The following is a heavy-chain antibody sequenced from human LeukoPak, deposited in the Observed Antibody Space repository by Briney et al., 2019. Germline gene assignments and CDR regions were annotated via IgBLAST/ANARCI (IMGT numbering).Heavy chain of an antibody. CDR2: INWNSDSI. CDR1: GFTFDDYA. Sequence: PGRSLRLSCAVSGFTFDDYAMHWVRQVPGKGLEWVSGINWNSDSIGYADSVKGRFTTSRDNAKNSLYLQMNSLRAEDTAVYYCARGVWNDEGLDSWGQGTLVIVSS. CDR3: ARGVWNDEGLDS. J-gene: IGHJ4*02. V-gene: IGHV3-9*01. D-gene: IGHD1-1*01.